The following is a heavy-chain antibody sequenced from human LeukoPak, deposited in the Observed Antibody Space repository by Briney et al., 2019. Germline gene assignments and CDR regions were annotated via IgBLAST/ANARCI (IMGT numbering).Heavy chain of an antibody. CDR2: ISAYNGNT. D-gene: IGHD3-9*01. J-gene: IGHJ4*02. V-gene: IGHV1-18*04. Sequence: EASVKVSCKASGYTFTSYGISWVRQAPGQGLEWMGWISAYNGNTNYAQKLQGRVTMTTDTSTSTAYMELRSLRSDDTAVYYCARRRYDILTGYYETHTFYYWGQGTLVTVSS. CDR1: GYTFTSYG. CDR3: ARRRYDILTGYYETHTFYY.